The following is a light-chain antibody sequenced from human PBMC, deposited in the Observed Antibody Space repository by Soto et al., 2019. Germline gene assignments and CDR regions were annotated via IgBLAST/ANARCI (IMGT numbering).Light chain of an antibody. CDR1: QSVSSSY. V-gene: IGKV3-20*01. Sequence: EVVLTQSPGMLSLSPGERATLSCRASQSVSSSYLGWYQQRPGQAPKLLGYGTSRRATGIPDRFSGSGSGIDFTLTVSRLEPDDFAVYYGQQYGAYPYYFGQGTKLEIK. J-gene: IGKJ2*01. CDR3: QQYGAYPYY. CDR2: GTS.